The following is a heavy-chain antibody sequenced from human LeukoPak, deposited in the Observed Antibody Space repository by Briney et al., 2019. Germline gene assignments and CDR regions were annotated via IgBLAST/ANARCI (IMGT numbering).Heavy chain of an antibody. D-gene: IGHD1-26*01. Sequence: ASVKVSCKTSGYTFTGNFIRWVRQAPGQGLEWVGLINPQSGDTTYAQRFQGRLTLTRDTFIRTAFMELGSLGSDDTAVYYCARGGIEVPAFDIWGQGTMVTVSS. CDR3: ARGGIEVPAFDI. J-gene: IGHJ3*02. CDR1: GYTFTGNF. CDR2: INPQSGDT. V-gene: IGHV1-2*02.